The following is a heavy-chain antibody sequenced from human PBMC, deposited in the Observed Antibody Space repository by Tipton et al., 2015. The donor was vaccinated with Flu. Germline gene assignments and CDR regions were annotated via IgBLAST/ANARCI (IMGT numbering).Heavy chain of an antibody. CDR1: GGSISSSTYY. CDR2: IYSTGST. CDR3: AREGPYSSAWYGLDAFDI. D-gene: IGHD6-19*01. Sequence: TLSLTCTVSGGSISSSTYYWGWIRQPPGKGLEWIGTIYSTGSTKYNPSLKSRVTISLDTSKNRFSLNLSSVTAADTAVYYCAREGPYSSAWYGLDAFDIWGQGTMVTVAS. J-gene: IGHJ3*02. V-gene: IGHV4-39*07.